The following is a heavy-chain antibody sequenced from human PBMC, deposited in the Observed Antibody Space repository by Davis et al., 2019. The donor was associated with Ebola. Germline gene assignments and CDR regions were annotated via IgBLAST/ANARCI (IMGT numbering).Heavy chain of an antibody. Sequence: AASVKVSCKASGYTFNIYYMYWVRQAPGQGLEWMGIINPSGGTTSYAQKFQGRVTMTRDTSTSTVYMELISLRSEDTAVYYCASPGIAAGAPRYRGQGTLVTVSS. CDR3: ASPGIAAGAPRY. J-gene: IGHJ4*02. D-gene: IGHD6-13*01. CDR1: GYTFNIYY. CDR2: INPSGGTT. V-gene: IGHV1-46*02.